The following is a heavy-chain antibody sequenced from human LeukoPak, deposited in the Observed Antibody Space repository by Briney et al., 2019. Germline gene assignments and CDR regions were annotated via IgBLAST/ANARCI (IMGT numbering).Heavy chain of an antibody. CDR2: INHSGST. CDR3: ASKLWSNFDY. J-gene: IGHJ4*02. CDR1: GGSFSGYY. V-gene: IGHV4-34*01. D-gene: IGHD3-10*01. Sequence: SETLSLTCAVYGGSFSGYYWSWIRQPPGKGLEWIGEINHSGSTNYNPSLKRRVTISVDTSKNQFSLKLSSVTAADTAVYYCASKLWSNFDYWGQGTLVTVSS.